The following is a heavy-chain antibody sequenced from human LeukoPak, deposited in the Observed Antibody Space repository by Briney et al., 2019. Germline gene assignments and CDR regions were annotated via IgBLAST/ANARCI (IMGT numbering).Heavy chain of an antibody. CDR1: GGSISSYY. D-gene: IGHD5-24*01. CDR2: IYHSGST. J-gene: IGHJ4*02. CDR3: ARHMRMAATPFDY. V-gene: IGHV4-38-2*01. Sequence: PSETLSLTCAVSGGSISSYYWGWIRQPPGKGLEWIGSIYHSGSTYYNPSLKSRVTISVDTSKNQFSLKLSSVTAADTAVYYCARHMRMAATPFDYWGQGTLVTVSS.